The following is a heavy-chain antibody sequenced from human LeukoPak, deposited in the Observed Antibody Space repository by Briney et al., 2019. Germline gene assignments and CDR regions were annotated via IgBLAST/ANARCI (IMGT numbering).Heavy chain of an antibody. CDR1: GFTFSSYS. Sequence: PGGSLRLSCAASGFTFSSYSMNWVRQAPGKGLEWVSSISSSSSYIYYADSVKGRFTISRDNSQNTLYLQMNSLRPEDTAVYYCARGALDTALRAPFEYWGQGTLVTVSS. CDR2: ISSSSSYI. J-gene: IGHJ4*02. CDR3: ARGALDTALRAPFEY. V-gene: IGHV3-21*01. D-gene: IGHD5-18*01.